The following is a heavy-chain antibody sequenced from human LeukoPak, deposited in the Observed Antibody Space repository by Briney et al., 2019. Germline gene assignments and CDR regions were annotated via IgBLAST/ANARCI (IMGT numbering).Heavy chain of an antibody. J-gene: IGHJ4*02. CDR3: ATEVVAAAGTGH. CDR1: GGTFSSYA. CDR2: IIPIFGTA. Sequence: ASVKVSCKASGGTFSSYAISWVRQAPGQGLEWMGGIIPIFGTANYAQKFQGRVTITADESTSTAYMELSSLRSEDTAVYYCATEVVAAAGTGHWGQGTLVTVSS. V-gene: IGHV1-69*13. D-gene: IGHD6-13*01.